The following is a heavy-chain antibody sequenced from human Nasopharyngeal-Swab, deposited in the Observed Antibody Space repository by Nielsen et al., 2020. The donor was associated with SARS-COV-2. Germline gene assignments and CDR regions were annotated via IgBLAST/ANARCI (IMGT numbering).Heavy chain of an antibody. CDR3: ARVEVPTARRPRCYYYGMDV. CDR1: GGSFSGYY. V-gene: IGHV4-34*01. D-gene: IGHD2-2*01. CDR2: INHSGST. Sequence: SETLSLTFAVSGGSFSGYYWSWTRQPPGEGLDGIGEINHSGSTNYNPSLKRRVTISVDTSKNHFSLKPRSVTAADTAVDYCARVEVPTARRPRCYYYGMDVWGQGTTVTVSS. J-gene: IGHJ6*02.